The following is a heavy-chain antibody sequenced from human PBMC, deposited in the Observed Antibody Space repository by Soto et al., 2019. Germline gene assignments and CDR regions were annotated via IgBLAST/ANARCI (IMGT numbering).Heavy chain of an antibody. CDR2: IYYSGNT. CDR3: VAQDYVAKGDYFET. J-gene: IGHJ4*01. Sequence: QLQLQESGPGLVKPSETLSLTCTVSSGSISSSSSSWGWIRKPPGKGLEWIGSIYYSGNTYYNTSHKSRVAISIDTSKTQFSLKLNSVTTAYTAVYYFVAQDYVAKGDYFETWGHGPLVTVSS. D-gene: IGHD4-17*01. V-gene: IGHV4-39*01. CDR1: SGSISSSSSS.